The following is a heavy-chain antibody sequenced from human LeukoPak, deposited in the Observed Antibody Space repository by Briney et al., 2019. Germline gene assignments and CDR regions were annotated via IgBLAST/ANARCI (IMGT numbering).Heavy chain of an antibody. CDR1: GYTFTGYY. J-gene: IGHJ4*02. CDR2: INPNSGGT. D-gene: IGHD6-19*01. CDR3: AGVYSSGWYFDY. V-gene: IGHV1-2*02. Sequence: ASVKVSCKASGYTFTGYYMHWVRQAPGQGLEWMGWINPNSGGTNYAQKFQGRVTKTRDTSISTAYMELSRLRSDDTAVYYCAGVYSSGWYFDYWGEGTLVTVSS.